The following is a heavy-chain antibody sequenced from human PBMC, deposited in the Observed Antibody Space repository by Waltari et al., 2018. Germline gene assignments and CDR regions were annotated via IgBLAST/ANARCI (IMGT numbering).Heavy chain of an antibody. V-gene: IGHV1-69*10. CDR2: ILPILGLE. Sequence: QVQLVQSGAEVKKPGSSVKVSCKASGGTLTTYVLPWVRQAPGQGLEWVGGILPILGLEDYAQKFQGRVTITADKSTTTAYMELSSLRSEDTAMYYCARGGDGSDYIWGTHGLDIWGQGTMVTVSS. D-gene: IGHD3-16*01. CDR3: ARGGDGSDYIWGTHGLDI. CDR1: GGTLTTYV. J-gene: IGHJ3*02.